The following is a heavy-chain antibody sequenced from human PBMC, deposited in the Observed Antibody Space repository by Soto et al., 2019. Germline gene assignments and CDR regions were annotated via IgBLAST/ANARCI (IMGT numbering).Heavy chain of an antibody. V-gene: IGHV3-53*04. CDR2: IYSGGST. J-gene: IGHJ4*02. CDR1: GFTVSSNY. CDR3: ARDRRDEGSSWYYFDY. D-gene: IGHD6-13*01. Sequence: GGSLRLSCAASGFTVSSNYMSWVRQAPGKGLEWVSVIYSGGSTYYADSVKGRFTISRHNSKNTLYLQMNSLRAEDTAVYYCARDRRDEGSSWYYFDYWGQGTLVTVSS.